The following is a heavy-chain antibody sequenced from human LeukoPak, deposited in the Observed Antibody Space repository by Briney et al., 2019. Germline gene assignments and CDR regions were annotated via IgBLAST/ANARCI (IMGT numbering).Heavy chain of an antibody. CDR2: IIPMFDTI. Sequence: SVKVSCKASGGTFSNFGISWLRQAPGQGLEWMGGIIPMFDTINYAQKFQGRVTITTDESTSTAYMELSSLRSDDTAVYYCARDVLAARHPAYFDYWGQGTLVTVSS. V-gene: IGHV1-69*05. CDR1: GGTFSNFG. J-gene: IGHJ4*02. CDR3: ARDVLAARHPAYFDY. D-gene: IGHD6-6*01.